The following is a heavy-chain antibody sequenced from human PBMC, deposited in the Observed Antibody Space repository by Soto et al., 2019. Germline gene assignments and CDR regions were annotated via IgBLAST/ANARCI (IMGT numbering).Heavy chain of an antibody. J-gene: IGHJ5*02. V-gene: IGHV4-4*07. CDR2: IYSSGST. D-gene: IGHD3-3*01. Sequence: QVQLPESGPGLVKPSETLSLTCTVSGGDISTYYWTWIRQPAGKGLEWIGRIYSSGSTKYNPSLKSRVTMSLDTSKNQFSLRLSSVTAADTAVYYCARGQRFSDWFDPWGQGTLVTVSS. CDR1: GGDISTYY. CDR3: ARGQRFSDWFDP.